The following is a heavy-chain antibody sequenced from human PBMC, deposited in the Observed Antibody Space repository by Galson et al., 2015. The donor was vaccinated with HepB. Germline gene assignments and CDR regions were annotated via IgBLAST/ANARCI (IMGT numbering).Heavy chain of an antibody. J-gene: IGHJ4*02. D-gene: IGHD2-15*01. CDR2: INSDGSST. V-gene: IGHV3-74*01. CDR1: GFTFSSYW. CDR3: ARDSGSSSYNFDY. Sequence: SLRLSCAASGFTFSSYWMHWVRQAPGKGLVWVSRINSDGSSTSYADSVKGRFTISRDNAMNTLYLQMNSLRAEDTAVYYCARDSGSSSYNFDYWGQGTLVTVSS.